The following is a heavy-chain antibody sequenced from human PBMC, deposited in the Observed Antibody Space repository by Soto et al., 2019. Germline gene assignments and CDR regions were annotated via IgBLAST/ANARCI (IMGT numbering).Heavy chain of an antibody. CDR3: AKDLSGANTANQYYLEY. J-gene: IGHJ4*02. D-gene: IGHD3-10*01. Sequence: GGSLRLSCAASGFTFSSYAMSWVRQAPGKGLEWVSTISGSADSTYYADSVKGRFTVSRDNSKNTLYLQMNSLRAEDTAVYYCAKDLSGANTANQYYLEYWGQGLLVTVSS. CDR2: ISGSADST. CDR1: GFTFSSYA. V-gene: IGHV3-23*01.